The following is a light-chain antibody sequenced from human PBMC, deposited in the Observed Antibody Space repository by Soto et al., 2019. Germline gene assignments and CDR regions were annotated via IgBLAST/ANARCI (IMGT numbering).Light chain of an antibody. CDR2: EVS. J-gene: IGLJ1*01. CDR1: SSDVGYYNY. Sequence: QSVLTQPASVSGSPGQSITISCTGTSSDVGYYNYVSWYQQHPGNTPKLIIYEVSNRPAGVSNRFSGSKSGNTASLTISGLQAEDEADYYCSSYTSSTTLDVFGIATNVTVL. V-gene: IGLV2-14*01. CDR3: SSYTSSTTLDV.